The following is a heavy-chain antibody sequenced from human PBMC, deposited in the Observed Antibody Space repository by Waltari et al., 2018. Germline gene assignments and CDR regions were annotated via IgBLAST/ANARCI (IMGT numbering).Heavy chain of an antibody. CDR3: ARQTWIQLWLYAFDI. V-gene: IGHV4-39*01. CDR1: GGSISRSSYY. J-gene: IGHJ3*02. D-gene: IGHD5-18*01. Sequence: QLQLQESVPGLVKPSETLSLTCTVSGGSISRSSYYWGWLRQPPGKGLEWIGSIYYSGSTYYNPSLKSRVTISVDTSKNQFSLKLSSVTAADTAVYYCARQTWIQLWLYAFDIWGQGTMVTVSS. CDR2: IYYSGST.